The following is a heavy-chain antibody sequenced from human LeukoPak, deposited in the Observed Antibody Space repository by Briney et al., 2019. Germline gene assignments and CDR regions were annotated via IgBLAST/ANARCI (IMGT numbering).Heavy chain of an antibody. D-gene: IGHD3-22*01. V-gene: IGHV5-51*01. CDR3: ARSRSGYLLDY. CDR2: IYPGDSDT. CDR1: GYRFTSYW. Sequence: GAPLKISSQGSGYRFTSYWIGWVRPMPGKGLAWMGIIYPGDSDTRYSPSFQGQVTISADKSICTAYLQWSSLKASDTAMYYCARSRSGYLLDYGGQGTLVTVSS. J-gene: IGHJ4*02.